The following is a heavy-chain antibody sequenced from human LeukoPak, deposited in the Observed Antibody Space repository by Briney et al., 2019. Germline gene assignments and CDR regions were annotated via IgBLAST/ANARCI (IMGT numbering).Heavy chain of an antibody. J-gene: IGHJ4*02. V-gene: IGHV1-69-2*01. CDR2: VDPEDGET. CDR1: GYTFTDYY. D-gene: IGHD3-22*01. Sequence: ASVKVSCKVSGYTFTDYYMHWVQQAPGKGLEWMGLVDPEDGETIYAEKFQGRVTITADTSTDTAYMELSSLRSEDTAVYYCASHYYDSSGYYLPIDYWGQGTLVTVPS. CDR3: ASHYYDSSGYYLPIDY.